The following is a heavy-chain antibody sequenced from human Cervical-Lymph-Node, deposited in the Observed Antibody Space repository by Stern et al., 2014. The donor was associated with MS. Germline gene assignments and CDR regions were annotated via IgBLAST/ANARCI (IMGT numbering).Heavy chain of an antibody. V-gene: IGHV3-48*02. CDR1: GFNFSPFG. CDR3: ARSPGYWYFDL. Sequence: VQLVESGGGVVQPGKSLRLSCAASGFNFSPFGLNWVRQAPGKGLEWVSYISPRSATTYYADSVKGRFIVSRDNANNVMSLQMNSLRDDDTAVYYCARSPGYWYFDLWGRGTLVTVS. CDR2: ISPRSATT. J-gene: IGHJ2*01.